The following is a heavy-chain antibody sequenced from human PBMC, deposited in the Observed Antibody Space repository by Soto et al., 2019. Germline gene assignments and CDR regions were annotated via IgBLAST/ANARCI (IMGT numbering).Heavy chain of an antibody. V-gene: IGHV4-31*03. CDR2: IYYTGGT. CDR3: ARALVGSTVEGFEI. CDR1: GGSSSSDGSY. D-gene: IGHD1-26*01. J-gene: IGHJ1*01. Sequence: SETLSLTCTVSGGSSSSDGSYWSWIRQHPGKDLEWIAYIYYTGGTYTNPSLTSRVTISADTSKNQFSLKLKSVTAADTAVYFCARALVGSTVEGFEIWGQGTLVTVSS.